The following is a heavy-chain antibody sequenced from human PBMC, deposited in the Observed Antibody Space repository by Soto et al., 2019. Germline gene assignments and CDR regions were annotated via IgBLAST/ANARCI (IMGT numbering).Heavy chain of an antibody. CDR2: IYYSGST. D-gene: IGHD5-12*01. Sequence: ETLSLTCTVSGGSISSYYWSWIRQPPGKGLEWIGYIYYSGSTNYNPSLKSRVTISVDTSKNQFSLKLSSVTAADTAVYYCARHGYSGYDFGFYYYYYMDVWGKGTTVTFSS. CDR3: ARHGYSGYDFGFYYYYYMDV. CDR1: GGSISSYY. V-gene: IGHV4-59*08. J-gene: IGHJ6*03.